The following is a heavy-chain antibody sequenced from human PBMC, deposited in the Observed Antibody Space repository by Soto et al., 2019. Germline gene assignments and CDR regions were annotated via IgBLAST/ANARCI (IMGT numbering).Heavy chain of an antibody. CDR3: ARATTVTDY. D-gene: IGHD4-17*01. CDR1: GFIFSDHY. Sequence: PGGSLRLSCAASGFIFSDHYMDWVRQAPGKGLEWVGCTRNKANSHTTEYAASVKGRFTISRDDSKNSLYLQMNSLKIEDTAVYYCARATTVTDYWGQGTLVTVSS. J-gene: IGHJ4*02. CDR2: TRNKANSHTT. V-gene: IGHV3-72*01.